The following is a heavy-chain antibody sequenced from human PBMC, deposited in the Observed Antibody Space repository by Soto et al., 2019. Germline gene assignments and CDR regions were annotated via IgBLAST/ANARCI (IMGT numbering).Heavy chain of an antibody. Sequence: PSETLSLTCAVSGGSISSSNWWSWVRQPPGKGLEWIGEIYHSGSTNYNPSLKSRVTISVEKSKNQFSLKLSSVAAAGTAVYFCARDTNSLDLWGQGILVTVS. V-gene: IGHV4-4*02. J-gene: IGHJ5*02. CDR1: GGSISSSNW. CDR3: ARDTNSLDL. CDR2: IYHSGST. D-gene: IGHD2-8*01.